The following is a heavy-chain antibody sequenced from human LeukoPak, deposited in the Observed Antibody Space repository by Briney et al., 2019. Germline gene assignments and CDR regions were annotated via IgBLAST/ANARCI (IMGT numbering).Heavy chain of an antibody. CDR2: ISSSSSYI. CDR3: AKDSRWYSSTWTILYGMDV. D-gene: IGHD6-13*01. V-gene: IGHV3-21*04. Sequence: GGSLRLSCAASGFTFSSYSMNWVRQAPGEGLEWVSSISSSSSYIYYADSVKGRFTISRDNAKNSLHLQMNSLRAEDTAVYYCAKDSRWYSSTWTILYGMDVWGQGTTVTVSS. CDR1: GFTFSSYS. J-gene: IGHJ6*02.